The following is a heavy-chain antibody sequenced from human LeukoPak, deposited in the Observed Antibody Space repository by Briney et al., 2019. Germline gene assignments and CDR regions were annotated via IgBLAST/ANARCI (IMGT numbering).Heavy chain of an antibody. J-gene: IGHJ4*02. CDR2: ISGSGGST. Sequence: SGGSLRLSCAASGFTFSSYAMSWVRQAPGKGLEWVSAISGSGGSTYYADSVKGRFTISRDNSKNTLYLQMNSLRAEDTAVYYCAKGNSGYDNFDYWGQETLVTVSS. D-gene: IGHD5-12*01. V-gene: IGHV3-23*01. CDR1: GFTFSSYA. CDR3: AKGNSGYDNFDY.